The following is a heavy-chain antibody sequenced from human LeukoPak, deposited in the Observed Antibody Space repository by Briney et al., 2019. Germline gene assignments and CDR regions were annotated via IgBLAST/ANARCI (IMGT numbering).Heavy chain of an antibody. V-gene: IGHV4-59*01. D-gene: IGHD1-26*01. CDR1: GGSISSYY. J-gene: IGHJ4*02. CDR3: ARETGSVTSGSSDFDY. CDR2: IYYSGST. Sequence: SETLSLTCTVSGGSISSYYWSWIRQPPGKGLEWVGYIYYSGSTNYNPSLKSRVTISVDTSKNQFSLKLSSVTTADTAVYYCARETGSVTSGSSDFDYWGQGTLVTVSS.